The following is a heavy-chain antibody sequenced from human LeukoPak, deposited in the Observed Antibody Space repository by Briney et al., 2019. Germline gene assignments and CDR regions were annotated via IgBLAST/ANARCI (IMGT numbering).Heavy chain of an antibody. CDR3: ARDGYSSGWYPGGFDP. V-gene: IGHV1-18*01. CDR1: GYTFTSYG. J-gene: IGHJ5*02. Sequence: ASVKDSCKASGYTFTSYGISWVRQAPGQGLEWMGWISAYNGNTNYAQKLQGRITMTTDTSTSTAYMELRSLRSDDTAVYYCARDGYSSGWYPGGFDPWGQGTLVTVSS. D-gene: IGHD6-19*01. CDR2: ISAYNGNT.